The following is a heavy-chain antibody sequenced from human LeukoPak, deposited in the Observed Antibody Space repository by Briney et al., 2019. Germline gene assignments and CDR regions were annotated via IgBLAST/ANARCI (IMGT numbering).Heavy chain of an antibody. CDR3: ARVITMMVVVPDYFDY. CDR2: INHSGGT. J-gene: IGHJ4*02. D-gene: IGHD3-22*01. Sequence: SETLSLTCAVYGGSFSGYYWSGIRQPPGKGLEWIGEINHSGGTNYNPSLKSRVTISVDTSKNQFSLKLSSVTAADTAMYYCARVITMMVVVPDYFDYWGQGTLVTVSS. V-gene: IGHV4-34*01. CDR1: GGSFSGYY.